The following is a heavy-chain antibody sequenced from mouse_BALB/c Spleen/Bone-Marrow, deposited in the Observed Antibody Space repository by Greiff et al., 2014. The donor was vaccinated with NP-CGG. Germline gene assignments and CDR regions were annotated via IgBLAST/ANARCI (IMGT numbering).Heavy chain of an antibody. Sequence: EVKLMESGGGLVQPGGSRKLSCAASGFTFSDYGMAWVRQAPGKGPEWVAFISNLAXSIXXXXXXXXRXTISRENAKNTLYLEMSSLRSEDTAMYYCARALAYGSSFDYWGQGTTLTVSS. V-gene: IGHV5-15*02. J-gene: IGHJ2*01. D-gene: IGHD1-1*01. CDR1: GFTFSDYG. CDR3: ARALAYGSSFDY. CDR2: ISNLAXSI.